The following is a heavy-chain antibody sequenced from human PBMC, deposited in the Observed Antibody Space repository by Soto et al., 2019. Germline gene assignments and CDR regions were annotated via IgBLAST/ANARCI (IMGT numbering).Heavy chain of an antibody. Sequence: GGSLRLSCAASGFTFSNAWMSWVRQAPGKGLEWVGRIKSKTDGGTTDYAAPVKGRFTISRDDSKNTLYLQMNSLKTEDTAVYYCTTDLVDTAMACYYYCGMDVWGQGTTVTVSS. CDR1: GFTFSNAW. CDR2: IKSKTDGGTT. D-gene: IGHD5-18*01. J-gene: IGHJ6*02. CDR3: TTDLVDTAMACYYYCGMDV. V-gene: IGHV3-15*01.